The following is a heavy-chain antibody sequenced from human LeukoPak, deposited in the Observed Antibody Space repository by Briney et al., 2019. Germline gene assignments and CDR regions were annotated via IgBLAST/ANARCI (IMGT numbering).Heavy chain of an antibody. J-gene: IGHJ4*02. CDR2: ISSSSSTI. CDR1: GFTFSSYS. CDR3: ARQQMYYYDSRGDY. V-gene: IGHV3-48*04. D-gene: IGHD3-22*01. Sequence: GGSLRLSCAASGFTFSSYSMNWVRQAPGKGLEWVSYISSSSSTIYYADSVKGRFTISRDNAKNSLYLQMNSLRAEDTAVYYCARQQMYYYDSRGDYWGQGTLVTVSS.